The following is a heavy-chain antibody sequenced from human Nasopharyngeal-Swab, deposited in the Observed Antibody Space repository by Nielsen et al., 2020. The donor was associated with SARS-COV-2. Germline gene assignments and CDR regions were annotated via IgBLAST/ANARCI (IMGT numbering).Heavy chain of an antibody. V-gene: IGHV4-38-2*02. CDR3: ARAPLTIFEYYFDY. Sequence: SETLSLTCTVSGYSISSGYYWGWIRQPPGKGLEWIGSIYHSGSTYYNLSLKSRVTISVDTSKNQFSLKLSSVTAADTAVYYCARAPLTIFEYYFDYWGQGTLVTVSS. J-gene: IGHJ4*02. D-gene: IGHD3-9*01. CDR1: GYSISSGYY. CDR2: IYHSGST.